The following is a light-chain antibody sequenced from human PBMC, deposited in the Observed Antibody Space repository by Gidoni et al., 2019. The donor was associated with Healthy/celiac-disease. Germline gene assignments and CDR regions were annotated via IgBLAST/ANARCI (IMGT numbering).Light chain of an antibody. J-gene: IGKJ1*01. CDR1: QSVSSSY. V-gene: IGKV3-20*01. Sequence: EIVLTQSPGTLSLSPGERATPSCRASQSVSSSYLDWYQQKPGPAPRLRIYGAPSRATGIPDRSSGSGSGADFTLTISRLEPEDFAVYYCQQYGSSPSWTFGQGTKVEIK. CDR3: QQYGSSPSWT. CDR2: GAP.